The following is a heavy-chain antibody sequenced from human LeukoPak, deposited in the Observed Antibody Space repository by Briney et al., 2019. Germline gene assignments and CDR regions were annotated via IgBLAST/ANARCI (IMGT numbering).Heavy chain of an antibody. D-gene: IGHD5-18*01. Sequence: GSLRLSCAASGFTFSSYGMHWVRQAPGKGLEWVAVISYDGSNKYYADSVKGRFTISRDNSKDTLFLQLGRLRAEDIGVYYCAKPLTSYSSGFSDAFDVWGHGTMVTVSS. V-gene: IGHV3-30*18. CDR2: ISYDGSNK. CDR1: GFTFSSYG. J-gene: IGHJ3*01. CDR3: AKPLTSYSSGFSDAFDV.